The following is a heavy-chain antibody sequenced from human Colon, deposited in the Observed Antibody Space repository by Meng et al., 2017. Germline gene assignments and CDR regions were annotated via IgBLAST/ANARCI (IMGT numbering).Heavy chain of an antibody. V-gene: IGHV4-4*02. Sequence: LLGAGLGSVSRWGPWSLLWAVSGSSITTNRYWSWVRQSPEEGLEWIGQIDHRGDPYYNPSLKSRVTMSVDRSKSQVSLQLTSVTAADTAVYYCARHGGYYQDYWGQGTLVTVSS. CDR2: IDHRGDP. J-gene: IGHJ4*02. CDR3: ARHGGYYQDY. CDR1: GSSITTNRY. D-gene: IGHD4-23*01.